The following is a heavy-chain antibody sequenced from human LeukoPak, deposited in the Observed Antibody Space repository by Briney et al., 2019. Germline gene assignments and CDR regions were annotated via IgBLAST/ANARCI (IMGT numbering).Heavy chain of an antibody. D-gene: IGHD3-22*01. J-gene: IGHJ5*02. Sequence: ASVKVSCKASGYTFTSYGISWVRQAPGQGLECMGWISAYNGNTNYAQKLQGRVTMTTDTSTSTAYMELRSLRSDDTAVYYCARDRNTYYYDSSGQRGWFDPWGQGTLVTVSS. V-gene: IGHV1-18*01. CDR3: ARDRNTYYYDSSGQRGWFDP. CDR1: GYTFTSYG. CDR2: ISAYNGNT.